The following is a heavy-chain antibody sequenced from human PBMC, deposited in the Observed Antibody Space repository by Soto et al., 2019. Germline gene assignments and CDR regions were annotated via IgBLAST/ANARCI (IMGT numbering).Heavy chain of an antibody. CDR2: IYPGDSDT. CDR1: GYSFTTYW. Sequence: GKSLKISCKGSGYSFTTYWIAWVRQMPGKGLEWMGIIYPGDSDTRYSPSFQGQVTISADKSISTAYLQWSSLKASDTAMYYCARTAAAGKYYYGMDVWGQGTTVTVSS. V-gene: IGHV5-51*03. D-gene: IGHD6-13*01. CDR3: ARTAAAGKYYYGMDV. J-gene: IGHJ6*02.